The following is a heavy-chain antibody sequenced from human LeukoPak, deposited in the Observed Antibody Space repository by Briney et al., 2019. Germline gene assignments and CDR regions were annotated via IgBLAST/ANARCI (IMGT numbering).Heavy chain of an antibody. CDR1: GFTFSSYS. J-gene: IGHJ6*02. Sequence: GGSLRLSCAASGFTFSSYSMNWVRQAPGKGLEWVSSISSSSSYIYYADSVKGRFTISRDNAKNSLYLQMNGLRAEDTAVYYCARTYYYDSSGYYYYYYGMDVWGQGTTVTVSS. CDR2: ISSSSSYI. V-gene: IGHV3-21*01. D-gene: IGHD3-22*01. CDR3: ARTYYYDSSGYYYYYYGMDV.